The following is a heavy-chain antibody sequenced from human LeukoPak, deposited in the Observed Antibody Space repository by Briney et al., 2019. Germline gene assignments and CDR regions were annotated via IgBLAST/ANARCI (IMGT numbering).Heavy chain of an antibody. D-gene: IGHD3-9*01. J-gene: IGHJ6*03. CDR1: GGSISSSSYY. CDR3: ARVPTYYDILTGYPYYMDV. CDR2: IYYSGST. V-gene: IGHV4-39*07. Sequence: SETLSLTCTVSGGSISSSSYYWGWIRQPPGKGLEWIGSIYYSGSTNYNPSLKSRVTISVDTSKNQFSLKLSSVTAADTAVYYCARVPTYYDILTGYPYYMDVWGKGTTVTVSS.